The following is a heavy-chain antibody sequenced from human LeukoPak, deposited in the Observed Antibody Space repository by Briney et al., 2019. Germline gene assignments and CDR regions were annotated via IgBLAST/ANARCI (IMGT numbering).Heavy chain of an antibody. CDR1: GFTFSSYS. J-gene: IGHJ4*02. CDR3: ASEVMVATDY. CDR2: ISSSSSYI. D-gene: IGHD5-12*01. Sequence: PGGSLRLSCAASGFTFSSYSMNWVRQAPGKGLEWVSSISSSSSYIYYADSVKGRFTISRDNAKNSLYLQMNSLRAEDTAVYYCASEVMVATDYWGQGTLVTVSS. V-gene: IGHV3-21*01.